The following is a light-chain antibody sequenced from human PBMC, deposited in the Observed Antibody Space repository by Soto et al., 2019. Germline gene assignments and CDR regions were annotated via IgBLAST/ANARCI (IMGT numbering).Light chain of an antibody. Sequence: EIVLTQSPGTLSLSPGERATLSCRASQSVSSSYLAWYQQKPGQAPRLLIYGASSRATGIPDRFSGSGSGTDFTLTISSLEPEDSAVYYCQQRADWWTFGQGTKVDIK. V-gene: IGKV3D-20*02. CDR3: QQRADWWT. CDR1: QSVSSSY. J-gene: IGKJ1*01. CDR2: GAS.